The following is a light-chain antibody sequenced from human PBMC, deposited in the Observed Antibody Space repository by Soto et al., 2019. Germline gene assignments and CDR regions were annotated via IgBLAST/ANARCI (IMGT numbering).Light chain of an antibody. V-gene: IGKV4-1*01. Sequence: DIVMTQSPNSLAVSLGERATINCKSSQSVLYSSNNKNYLAWYQQKPGQPPKLLIYWASTRESGVPDRFSGSGSGTDFTLTISSLQAEDVALYYCHQFYSVPFTFGPGTEVDIK. CDR3: HQFYSVPFT. CDR2: WAS. CDR1: QSVLYSSNNKNY. J-gene: IGKJ3*01.